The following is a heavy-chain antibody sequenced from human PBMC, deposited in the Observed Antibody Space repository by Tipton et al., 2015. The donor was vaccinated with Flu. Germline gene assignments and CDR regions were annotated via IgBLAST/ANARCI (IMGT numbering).Heavy chain of an antibody. V-gene: IGHV4-61*02. J-gene: IGHJ3*01. CDR1: GASVSRGGYF. CDR2: IKTNGDT. D-gene: IGHD3-16*01. CDR3: AARTNYRIWGIAFDL. Sequence: TLSLTCTVSGASVSRGGYFWTWIRQSAGKGLEWIGRIKTNGDTEYSPSLESRVTMSVDMSNNQISLHLTSVTAADTAVYYCAARTNYRIWGIAFDLWGLGTKVTVS.